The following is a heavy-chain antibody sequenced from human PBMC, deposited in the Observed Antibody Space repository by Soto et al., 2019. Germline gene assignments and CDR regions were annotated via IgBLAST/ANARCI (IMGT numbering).Heavy chain of an antibody. J-gene: IGHJ5*02. CDR3: ARGTLGIVVVPSGP. Sequence: SVKVSCKASGGTFSSYAISWVRQAPGQGLEWMGGIIPIFGTANYAQKFQGRVTITADESTSTAYMELSSLRSEDTAVYYCARGTLGIVVVPSGPWGQGTLVTVSS. CDR1: GGTFSSYA. CDR2: IIPIFGTA. V-gene: IGHV1-69*13. D-gene: IGHD2-15*01.